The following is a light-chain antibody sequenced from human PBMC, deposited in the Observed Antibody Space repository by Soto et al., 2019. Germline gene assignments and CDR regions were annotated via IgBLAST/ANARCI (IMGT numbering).Light chain of an antibody. CDR1: QSISSW. CDR2: KAS. V-gene: IGKV1-5*03. J-gene: IGKJ5*01. CDR3: QQYGRSLPII. Sequence: QSPSTLSASVGDRVTITCRASQSISSWLAWYQQKPGKAPKLLIYKASSVQGGIPDRFSGSGSGTDFTLTISRLEPEDFAVYYCQQYGRSLPIIFGQGTRLEIK.